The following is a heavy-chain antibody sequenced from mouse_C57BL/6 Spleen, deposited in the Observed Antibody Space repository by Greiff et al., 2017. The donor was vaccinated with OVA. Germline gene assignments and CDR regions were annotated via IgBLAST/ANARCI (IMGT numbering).Heavy chain of an antibody. Sequence: EVQLQQSGPELVKPGASVKISCKASGYTFTDYYMNWVKQSHGKSLEWIGDINPNNGGTSYNQKFKGKATLTVDKSSSTAYMELRSLTSEDSAVYYGARSSDPYYFDDWGQGTTLTVSS. V-gene: IGHV1-26*01. CDR1: GYTFTDYY. D-gene: IGHD3-2*02. CDR2: INPNNGGT. CDR3: ARSSDPYYFDD. J-gene: IGHJ2*01.